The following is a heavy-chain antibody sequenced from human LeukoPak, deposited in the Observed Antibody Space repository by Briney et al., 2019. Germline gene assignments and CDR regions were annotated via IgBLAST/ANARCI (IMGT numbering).Heavy chain of an antibody. Sequence: ASVKVSCKASGYIFTAYYLHWVRQATGQGLEWMGWMNPNSDNTDYAQKFQDRVTMTRNTSISTAYMELSSLRSEDTAVYYCARGLGPGFCSSTSCYGDKSFDYWGQGTLVTVSS. D-gene: IGHD2-2*01. CDR3: ARGLGPGFCSSTSCYGDKSFDY. V-gene: IGHV1-8*02. CDR2: MNPNSDNT. J-gene: IGHJ4*02. CDR1: GYIFTAYY.